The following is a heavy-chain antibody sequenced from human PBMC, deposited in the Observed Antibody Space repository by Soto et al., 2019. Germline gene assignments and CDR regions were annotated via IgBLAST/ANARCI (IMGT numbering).Heavy chain of an antibody. V-gene: IGHV4-30-4*01. Sequence: LSLTCSVSGDYIHVGGYYWTWIRQRPGKGLEWMGYIYYTGKTYYNPSLESRLTMSVDRSKNQFSLRLTSVTAADTSVYFCGSDLTSNANCIDPWGQGTLVTVSS. CDR2: IYYTGKT. D-gene: IGHD2-2*01. CDR3: GSDLTSNANCIDP. J-gene: IGHJ5*02. CDR1: GDYIHVGGYY.